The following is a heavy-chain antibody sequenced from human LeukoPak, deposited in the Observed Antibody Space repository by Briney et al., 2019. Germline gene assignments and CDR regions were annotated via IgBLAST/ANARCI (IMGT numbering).Heavy chain of an antibody. CDR2: INHSGST. Sequence: SETLSLXCAVYGGSFSGYYWSWIRQPPGKGLEWIGEINHSGSTNYNPSLKSRVTISVDTSKNQFSLKLSSVTAADTAVYYCARDHYYDSSGYFDYWGQGTLVTVSS. CDR1: GGSFSGYY. D-gene: IGHD3-22*01. V-gene: IGHV4-34*01. CDR3: ARDHYYDSSGYFDY. J-gene: IGHJ4*02.